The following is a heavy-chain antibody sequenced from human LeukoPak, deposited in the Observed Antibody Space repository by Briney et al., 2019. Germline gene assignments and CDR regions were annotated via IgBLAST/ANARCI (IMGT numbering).Heavy chain of an antibody. CDR1: GYTFTDYF. D-gene: IGHD2-15*01. V-gene: IGHV1-2*02. CDR2: MNSNSGGA. CDR3: ARGHCSIGTCDVFYFDY. J-gene: IGHJ4*02. Sequence: ASVKVSCKASGYTFTDYFMHWVRQAPGQGLERMGWMNSNSGGANYAQKFQGRVTMTRDTSTSTAYMELSSLRSDDSAVYYCARGHCSIGTCDVFYFDYWGQGILVTVFS.